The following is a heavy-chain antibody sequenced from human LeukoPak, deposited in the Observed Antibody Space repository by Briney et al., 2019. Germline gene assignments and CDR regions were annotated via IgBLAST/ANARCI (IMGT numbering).Heavy chain of an antibody. CDR2: IYYSGST. J-gene: IGHJ4*02. D-gene: IGHD6-13*01. V-gene: IGHV4-39*07. Sequence: SETLSLTCTASGGSISSSSYYWGWIRQPPGKGLEWIGSIYYSGSTYYNPSLKSRVTISVDTSKNQFSLKLSSVTAADTAVYYCARAAAATYYFDYWGQGTLVTVSS. CDR3: ARAAAATYYFDY. CDR1: GGSISSSSYY.